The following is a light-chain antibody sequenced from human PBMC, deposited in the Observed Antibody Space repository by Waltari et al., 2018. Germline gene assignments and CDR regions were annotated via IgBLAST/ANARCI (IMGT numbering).Light chain of an antibody. J-gene: IGKJ2*01. CDR2: AAS. V-gene: IGKV1-39*01. CDR1: QSISSY. CDR3: QQSYSTPPNT. Sequence: DIQMTQSPSSLSASVGDRVTITCRASQSISSYLNWYKQNPGKAPKLLIYAASSLQSGVPSRFSGSGSGTDFTLTISSLQPEDFATYYCQQSYSTPPNTFGQGTKLEIK.